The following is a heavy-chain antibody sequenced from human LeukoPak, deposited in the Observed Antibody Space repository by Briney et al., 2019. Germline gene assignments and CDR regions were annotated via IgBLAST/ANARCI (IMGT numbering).Heavy chain of an antibody. Sequence: ASVKVSFKASGYTFTSYYMHWVRQAPGQGLEWMGWINPNSGGTSYAQKFQGRVTMTRDTSSSTAYMELGRLRSDDTAVYYCARGVTARGFYYYMDVWGKGTTVTISS. CDR2: INPNSGGT. J-gene: IGHJ6*03. V-gene: IGHV1-2*02. CDR1: GYTFTSYY. CDR3: ARGVTARGFYYYMDV. D-gene: IGHD2-21*02.